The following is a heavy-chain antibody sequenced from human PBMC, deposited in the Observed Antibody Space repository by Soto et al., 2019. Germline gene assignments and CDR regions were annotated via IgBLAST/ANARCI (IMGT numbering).Heavy chain of an antibody. D-gene: IGHD3-3*01. J-gene: IGHJ4*02. CDR3: GRDRGGGWGDFWSVNDY. CDR2: ISAYNGNT. V-gene: IGHV1-18*01. CDR1: GYTFTSYG. Sequence: GASVKVSCKASGYTFTSYGISWVRQAPGQGLEWMGWISAYNGNTNYAQKLQGRVTMTTDTSTSTAYMELRSLRSDDTAVYYCGRDRGGGWGDFWSVNDYWGQGTLVTVSS.